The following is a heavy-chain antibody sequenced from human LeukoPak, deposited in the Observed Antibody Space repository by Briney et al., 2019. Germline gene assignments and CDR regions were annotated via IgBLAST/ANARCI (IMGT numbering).Heavy chain of an antibody. Sequence: SETLSLTCTVSGGSISNNNYYWGWIRQPPGTGLEWIGSVYYSGSTYYNPSLKSRVTISVDTSKNQFSLKLSSVTAADTAVYYCARGPYSSSWYGYSSGWYNWFDPWGQGTLVTVSS. CDR3: ARGPYSSSWYGYSSGWYNWFDP. V-gene: IGHV4-39*07. CDR1: GGSISNNNYY. J-gene: IGHJ5*02. CDR2: VYYSGST. D-gene: IGHD6-13*01.